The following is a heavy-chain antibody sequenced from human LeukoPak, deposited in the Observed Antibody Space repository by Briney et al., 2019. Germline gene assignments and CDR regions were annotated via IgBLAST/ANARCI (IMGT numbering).Heavy chain of an antibody. V-gene: IGHV3-48*03. D-gene: IGHD3-22*01. CDR3: ARVCRDSSGYGSFDI. CDR2: SSSSGRLK. Sequence: GGSLRLSCAASVDTFSSCEVNWVREAPGEGLEWVSYSSSSGRLKYYADSVKGRFTTSRDNAKNSLYLQMNSLRDEDTAVYYCARVCRDSSGYGSFDIWGQGTMVTVSS. J-gene: IGHJ3*02. CDR1: VDTFSSCE.